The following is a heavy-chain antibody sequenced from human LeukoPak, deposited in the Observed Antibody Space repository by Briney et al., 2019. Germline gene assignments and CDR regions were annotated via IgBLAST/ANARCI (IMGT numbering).Heavy chain of an antibody. CDR2: IKQDGSEK. D-gene: IGHD3-22*01. V-gene: IGHV3-7*01. J-gene: IGHJ4*02. CDR1: GFTFSSYW. Sequence: GGSLRLSCAASGFTFSSYWMSWVRQAPGKGLEWVANIKQDGSEKYYVDSVKGRFTISGDNAKNSLYLQMNSLRAEDTAVYYCAREVYYYDSSGYYPKNYFDYWGQGTLVTVSS. CDR3: AREVYYYDSSGYYPKNYFDY.